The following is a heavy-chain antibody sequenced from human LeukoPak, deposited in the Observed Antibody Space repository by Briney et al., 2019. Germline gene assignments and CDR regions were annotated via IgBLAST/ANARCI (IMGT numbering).Heavy chain of an antibody. CDR1: GGSISSSSYY. D-gene: IGHD4/OR15-4a*01. J-gene: IGHJ4*02. CDR3: ARVNYGPIDY. V-gene: IGHV4-39*01. Sequence: PSETLSLTCAVSGGSISSSSYYWGWNRQPPGKGLEWIGSIYYSGSTYYNPSLKSRVTISVDTSKNQFSLKLSSVTAADTAVYYCARVNYGPIDYWGQGTLVTVSS. CDR2: IYYSGST.